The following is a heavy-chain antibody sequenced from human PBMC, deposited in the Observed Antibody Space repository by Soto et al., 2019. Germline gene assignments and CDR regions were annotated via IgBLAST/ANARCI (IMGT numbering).Heavy chain of an antibody. Sequence: EVQLLESGGGLEQPGGSLRLSCVGSGHTFHNYAMTWVRQAPGKGLEWVSGISGSGGSTYYADSVRGRFTISRDDSKNTLYLQTNSLRAEDTAAYYCAKVSRGMGVVPAALTWGQGTLVTVSS. J-gene: IGHJ4*02. CDR1: GHTFHNYA. D-gene: IGHD2-2*01. V-gene: IGHV3-23*01. CDR3: AKVSRGMGVVPAALT. CDR2: ISGSGGST.